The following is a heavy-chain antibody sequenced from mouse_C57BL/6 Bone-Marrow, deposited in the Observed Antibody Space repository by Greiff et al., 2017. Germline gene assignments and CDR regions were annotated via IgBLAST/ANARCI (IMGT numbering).Heavy chain of an antibody. CDR1: GFNIKDYY. V-gene: IGHV14-4*01. Sequence: VQLQQSGAELVRPGASVKLSCTASGFNIKDYYMHWVKQRPEQGLEWIGWIDPEDGYTEYASKFQGKATITADTSSNTAYLQLSSLTSEDTAVYYGTTDYYGSSDENYAMDYWSQGTSVTVSS. CDR2: IDPEDGYT. D-gene: IGHD1-1*01. CDR3: TTDYYGSSDENYAMDY. J-gene: IGHJ4*01.